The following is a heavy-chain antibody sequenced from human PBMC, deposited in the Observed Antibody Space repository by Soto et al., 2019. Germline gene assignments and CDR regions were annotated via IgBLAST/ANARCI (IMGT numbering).Heavy chain of an antibody. J-gene: IGHJ4*02. CDR1: GFTFSSYG. V-gene: IGHV3-33*01. CDR3: ARDGPPRSYYFDY. CDR2: IWYDGSNK. Sequence: GGSLRLSCAASGFTFSSYGMHWVRQAPGKGLEWVAVIWYDGSNKYYADSVKGRFTISRDNSKNTLYLQMNSLRAEDTAVYYCARDGPPRSYYFDYWGQGTLVTVSS.